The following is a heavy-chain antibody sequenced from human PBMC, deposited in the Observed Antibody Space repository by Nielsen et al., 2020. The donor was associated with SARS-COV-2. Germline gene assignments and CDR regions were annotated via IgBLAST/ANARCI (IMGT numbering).Heavy chain of an antibody. CDR2: ISYDGSNK. J-gene: IGHJ4*02. V-gene: IGHV3-30*03. CDR1: GFTFSSYG. D-gene: IGHD3-16*01. CDR3: ATPRHYYDYVWGVLDY. Sequence: GESLKISCAASGFTFSSYGMHWVRQAPGKGLEWVAVISYDGSNKYYADSVKGRFTISRDNSKNTPYLQMNSLRAEDTAVYYCATPRHYYDYVWGVLDYWGQGTLVTVSS.